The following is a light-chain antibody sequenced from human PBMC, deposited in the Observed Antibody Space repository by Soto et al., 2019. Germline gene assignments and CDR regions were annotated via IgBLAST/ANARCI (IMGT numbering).Light chain of an antibody. J-gene: IGKJ2*01. V-gene: IGKV1-39*01. Sequence: DIQLTQSPFSLSSSVGDRVTVTCRPSQSINIYLNWYQQKPGKAPTLLIYGASSLQSGGPSRFSGGGSPTAFTLTISSLQTEDFATYYWQQSYRSPYTFGQGTKLEI. CDR3: QQSYRSPYT. CDR1: QSINIY. CDR2: GAS.